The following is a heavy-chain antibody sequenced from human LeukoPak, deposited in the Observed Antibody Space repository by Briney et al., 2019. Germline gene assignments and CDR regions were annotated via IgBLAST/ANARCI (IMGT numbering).Heavy chain of an antibody. V-gene: IGHV3-23*01. D-gene: IGHD5-12*01. Sequence: GGSLRLSCAASGSTFRSYAMSWVREALGEGLEWVSAISGSGGSTYYADSVKGRSTISRDNSKNTLYLQMNSLRAEDTAVYYCATVGIVATIWSDYFDYWGQGTLVTVSS. CDR1: GSTFRSYA. CDR3: ATVGIVATIWSDYFDY. CDR2: ISGSGGST. J-gene: IGHJ4*02.